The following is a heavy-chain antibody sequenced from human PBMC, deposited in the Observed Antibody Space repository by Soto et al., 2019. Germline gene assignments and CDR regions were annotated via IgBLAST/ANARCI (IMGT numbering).Heavy chain of an antibody. CDR2: FNPNSGDT. CDR3: ARSLSTIGARPDY. D-gene: IGHD6-6*01. J-gene: IGHJ4*02. CDR1: GYTFTGYY. Sequence: ASVKVSCKASGYTFTGYYIHWVRQAPGQGLEWMGWFNPNSGDTKYAQKFQGRVTMTRDTSIITAYMEINSLTSGDTAVYFCARSLSTIGARPDYWGQGTLVTVSS. V-gene: IGHV1-2*02.